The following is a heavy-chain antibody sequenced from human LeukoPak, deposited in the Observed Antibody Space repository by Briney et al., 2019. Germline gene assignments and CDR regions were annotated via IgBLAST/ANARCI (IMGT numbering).Heavy chain of an antibody. D-gene: IGHD3-3*01. V-gene: IGHV1-18*01. Sequence: ASVKVSCKASGYTFTSYSISWVRQAPGQGLEWMGWISAYNGNTNYAQKLQGSVTMTTDTSMSTAYMELRSLRSDDTAVYYCARGPRYYDFWSGYSFDYWGQGTLVTVSS. J-gene: IGHJ4*02. CDR3: ARGPRYYDFWSGYSFDY. CDR1: GYTFTSYS. CDR2: ISAYNGNT.